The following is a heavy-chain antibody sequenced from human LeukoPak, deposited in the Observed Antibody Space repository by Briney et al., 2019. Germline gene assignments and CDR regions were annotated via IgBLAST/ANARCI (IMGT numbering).Heavy chain of an antibody. Sequence: GGSLRLSCAVSGFSSSNYNMNWVLQAPGKGLEWVSYISSSSSTIYYADSVKGRFTISRDNAKNLLYLQMNSLRDEDTAVYYCARDHRVVGVTGGAFDIWGQGTMVTVSS. CDR3: ARDHRVVGVTGGAFDI. CDR2: ISSSSSTI. D-gene: IGHD1-26*01. V-gene: IGHV3-48*02. J-gene: IGHJ3*02. CDR1: GFSSSNYN.